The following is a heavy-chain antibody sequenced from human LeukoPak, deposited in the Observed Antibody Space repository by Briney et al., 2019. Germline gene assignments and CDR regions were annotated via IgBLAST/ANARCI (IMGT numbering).Heavy chain of an antibody. CDR2: INHSGST. Sequence: ASETLSLTCAVYGGSFSGYYWSWIRQPPGKGLEWIGEINHSGSTNYNPSLKSRVTISVDTSKNQFSLKLSSVTAADTAVYYCASERWLYYGSGMTDYWGQGTLVTVSS. D-gene: IGHD3-10*01. CDR1: GGSFSGYY. J-gene: IGHJ4*02. V-gene: IGHV4-34*01. CDR3: ASERWLYYGSGMTDY.